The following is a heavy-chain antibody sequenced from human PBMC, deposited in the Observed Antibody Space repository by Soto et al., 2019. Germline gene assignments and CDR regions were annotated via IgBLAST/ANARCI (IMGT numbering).Heavy chain of an antibody. CDR1: GFTFSSHA. V-gene: IGHV3-23*01. CDR2: ISGSGDFT. Sequence: EVHLLESGGGLVQPGGSLRLSCAASGFTFSSHAMNWVRQAPGRGLEWVSGISGSGDFTDYGDSVKGRFTISRDNSRNTLFLQMNCLRAEDTAVYYCARDDFGFGRPVDYWGQGTLVTVSS. J-gene: IGHJ4*02. CDR3: ARDDFGFGRPVDY. D-gene: IGHD3-3*01.